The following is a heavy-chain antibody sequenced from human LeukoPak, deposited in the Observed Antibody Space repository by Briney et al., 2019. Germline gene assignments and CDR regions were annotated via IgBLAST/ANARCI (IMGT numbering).Heavy chain of an antibody. Sequence: GASVTVSCKVSGYTLTELSMHWVRQAPGKGLEWMGGFDPEDGETIYAQKFQGRVTMTEDTSTDTAYMELSSLRSEDTAVYYCATHRSGGSYYHHLFDYWGQGTLVTVSS. CDR1: GYTLTELS. J-gene: IGHJ4*02. CDR3: ATHRSGGSYYHHLFDY. D-gene: IGHD1-26*01. V-gene: IGHV1-24*01. CDR2: FDPEDGET.